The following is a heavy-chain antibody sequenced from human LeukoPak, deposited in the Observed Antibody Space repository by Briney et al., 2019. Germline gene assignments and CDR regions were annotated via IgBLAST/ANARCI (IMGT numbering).Heavy chain of an antibody. CDR3: AREAQGLSRNDY. D-gene: IGHD1-14*01. Sequence: PSETRPLTCTVPVGSIGSRIYYGGWIRQPPGKGLEWFGSIYYSGSTYYNPSLKSRVTISVDTSKNQFSLKLSSVTAADTAVYYCAREAQGLSRNDYWGQGTLVTVSS. J-gene: IGHJ4*02. V-gene: IGHV4-39*07. CDR2: IYYSGST. CDR1: VGSIGSRIYY.